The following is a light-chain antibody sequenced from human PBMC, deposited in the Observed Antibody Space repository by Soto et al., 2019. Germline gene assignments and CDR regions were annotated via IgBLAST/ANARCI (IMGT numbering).Light chain of an antibody. CDR3: QQYGTSPIN. CDR1: QSVSSY. Sequence: EFVLTQSPGTLSLSPGERATLSCMASQSVSSYLAWYQQKPGQAPRLLIFGASSRSSGIPYRFSGSGSGTDFTLTVSRLEPEDFAVYYCQQYGTSPINFGQGTRLEIK. V-gene: IGKV3-20*01. J-gene: IGKJ5*01. CDR2: GAS.